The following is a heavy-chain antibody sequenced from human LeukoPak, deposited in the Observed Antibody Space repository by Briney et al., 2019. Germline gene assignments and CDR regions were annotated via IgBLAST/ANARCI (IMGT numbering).Heavy chain of an antibody. CDR3: ARTHSSPNTAMVSYYYYYGMDV. D-gene: IGHD5-18*01. J-gene: IGHJ6*02. Sequence: SETLSLTCTVSGGSISTYYWNWIRQPPGKGLEWIGYIYHSGSTNYNPSLKSRVTISVDTSKNQFSLKLSSVTAADTAVYYCARTHSSPNTAMVSYYYYYGMDVWGQGTTVTVSS. CDR2: IYHSGST. V-gene: IGHV4-59*01. CDR1: GGSISTYY.